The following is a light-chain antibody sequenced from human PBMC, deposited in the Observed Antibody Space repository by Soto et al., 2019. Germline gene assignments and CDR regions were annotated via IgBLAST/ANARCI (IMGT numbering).Light chain of an antibody. Sequence: PGERVTLSCRASQSVSSNYLAWYQQKSGQAPRLLIYRASTRATGIPDRFSGSGSGTDFSLIISRLEPEDSAVYYCHQYAASPLTFGGGTKLEIK. CDR2: RAS. CDR1: QSVSSNY. J-gene: IGKJ4*01. CDR3: HQYAASPLT. V-gene: IGKV3-20*01.